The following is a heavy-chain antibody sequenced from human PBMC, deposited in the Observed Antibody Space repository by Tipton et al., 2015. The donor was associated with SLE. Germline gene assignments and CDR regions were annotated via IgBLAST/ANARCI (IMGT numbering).Heavy chain of an antibody. J-gene: IGHJ4*02. CDR1: GYAFSSYT. CDR3: ARDVTTVTSDYFDY. V-gene: IGHV3-21*03. Sequence: QLVQSGSELKKPGASVKVSCKASGYAFSSYTLIWVRQAPGKGLEWVSSISSSSSYIHYADPVKGRFTISRDNAKNSLYLQMNSLRAEDAAVYYCARDVTTVTSDYFDYWGQGTLVTVSS. D-gene: IGHD4-17*01. CDR2: ISSSSSYI.